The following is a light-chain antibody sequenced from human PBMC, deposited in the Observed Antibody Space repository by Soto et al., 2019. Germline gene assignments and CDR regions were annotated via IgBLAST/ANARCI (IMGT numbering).Light chain of an antibody. J-gene: IGKJ5*01. CDR2: KAS. CDR3: QQYNSFSIT. Sequence: IQMSQSPATLSASVGDRVTITCRASHSISSWLARYQQKPGKAPKLLIYKASSLESGVPSRFSGSGSGTEFTLTISSLQPDDFATYYCQQYNSFSITFGQGTRLEIK. CDR1: HSISSW. V-gene: IGKV1-5*03.